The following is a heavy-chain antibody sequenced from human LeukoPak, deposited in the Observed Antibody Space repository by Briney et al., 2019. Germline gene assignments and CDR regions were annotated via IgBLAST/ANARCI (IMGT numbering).Heavy chain of an antibody. V-gene: IGHV4-39*01. CDR2: IYYSGST. D-gene: IGHD3-10*01. Sequence: PSETLSLTCTVSGGSISSSSYYWGWIRQPPGKRLEWIGSIYYSGSTYYNPSLKSRVTISVDTSKNQFSLKLSSVTAADTAVYYCARLADITMVRGVGWFDPWGQGTLVTVSS. CDR1: GGSISSSSYY. CDR3: ARLADITMVRGVGWFDP. J-gene: IGHJ5*02.